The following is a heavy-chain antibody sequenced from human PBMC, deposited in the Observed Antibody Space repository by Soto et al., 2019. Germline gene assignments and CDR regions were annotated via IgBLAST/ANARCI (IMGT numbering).Heavy chain of an antibody. Sequence: GGSLRLSCAASGFTFSTYGMNWVRQAPGKGLEWLSSISDSGHYIYYADSVKGRFTISRDNAKNSLFLQMNSLRGEDTAVYYCARRGVALPYLASHWFDPCGHGPLVNVS. D-gene: IGHD6-13*01. V-gene: IGHV3-21*01. CDR1: GFTFSTYG. J-gene: IGHJ5*02. CDR3: ARRGVALPYLASHWFDP. CDR2: ISDSGHYI.